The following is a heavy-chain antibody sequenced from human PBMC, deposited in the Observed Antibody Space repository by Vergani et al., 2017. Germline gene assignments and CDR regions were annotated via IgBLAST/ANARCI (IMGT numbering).Heavy chain of an antibody. J-gene: IGHJ5*02. D-gene: IGHD7-27*01. CDR3: ARDLRWELGINNWFDP. V-gene: IGHV3-30*04. CDR1: GFTFSSYA. CDR2: ISYDGSNK. Sequence: VQLVESGGGVVQPGRSLRLSCAASGFTFSSYAMHWVRQAPGKGLEWVAVISYDGSNKYYADSVKGRFTISRDNSKNTLYLQMNSLRAEDTAVYYCARDLRWELGINNWFDPWGQGTLVTVSS.